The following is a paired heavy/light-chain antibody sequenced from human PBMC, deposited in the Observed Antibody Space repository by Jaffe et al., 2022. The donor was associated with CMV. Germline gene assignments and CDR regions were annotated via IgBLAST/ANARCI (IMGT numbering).Heavy chain of an antibody. D-gene: IGHD1-1*01. J-gene: IGHJ6*03. CDR1: NGSFNDYY. CDR3: ASGLGTIHGRGYYYMDV. CDR2: INHRGNT. Sequence: QVQLQQWGAGLLKTSETLSLTCAVYNGSFNDYYWTWIRQSPGKGLEWIGEINHRGNTNHNPSLRSRVTVSADTSKNQFSLKMNSMTAADTGVYYCASGLGTIHGRGYYYMDVWGKGTTVIVSS. V-gene: IGHV4-34*01.
Light chain of an antibody. J-gene: IGLJ1*01. Sequence: QSVLTQPPSVSAAPGQKVTISCSGSSSDIGNNYVSWYQQFPGTAPKVLIYEHTKRPSGIPDRFSGSKSGTSATLEITGLQTGDEADYYCGTWDRRVVYVFGTGTKVTVL. CDR2: EHT. V-gene: IGLV1-51*02. CDR3: GTWDRRVVYV. CDR1: SSDIGNNY.